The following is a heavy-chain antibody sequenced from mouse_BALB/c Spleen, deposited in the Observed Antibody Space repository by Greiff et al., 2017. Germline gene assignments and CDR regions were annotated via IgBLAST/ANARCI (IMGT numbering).Heavy chain of an antibody. V-gene: IGHV3-8*02. Sequence: EVKLVESGPSLVKPSQTLSLTCSVTGDSITSGYWNWIRKFPGNKLEYMGYISYSGSTYYNPSLKSRISITRDTSKNQYYLQLNSVTTEDTATYYCATHRYDGRVFAMDYWGQGTSVTVSS. CDR2: ISYSGST. J-gene: IGHJ4*01. CDR1: GDSITSGY. CDR3: ATHRYDGRVFAMDY. D-gene: IGHD2-14*01.